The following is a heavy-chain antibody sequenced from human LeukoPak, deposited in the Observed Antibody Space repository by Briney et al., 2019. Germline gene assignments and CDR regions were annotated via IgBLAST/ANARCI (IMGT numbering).Heavy chain of an antibody. CDR3: ARVITPKDAFDI. Sequence: SETLSLTCAVYGGSFGGYYWSWIRQPPGKGLEWIGEINHSGSTDYNPSLKSRVTISVDTSKNQFSLKLSSVTAADTAVYYCARVITPKDAFDIWGQGTMVTVSS. V-gene: IGHV4-34*01. D-gene: IGHD1-20*01. J-gene: IGHJ3*02. CDR1: GGSFGGYY. CDR2: INHSGST.